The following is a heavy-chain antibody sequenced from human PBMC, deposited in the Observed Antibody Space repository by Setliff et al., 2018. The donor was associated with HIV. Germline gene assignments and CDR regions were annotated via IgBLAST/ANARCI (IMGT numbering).Heavy chain of an antibody. J-gene: IGHJ4*02. CDR2: SIPLFGTT. CDR3: ASGSGYCKNGVCYIGVHRTPDKYYFDS. V-gene: IGHV1-69*05. D-gene: IGHD2-8*01. CDR1: FSPFNNCA. Sequence: SFPSSFSPFNNCAVTWVRQAPGQGLEWMGGSIPLFGTTNYAQKFQGRVTLTTDELMKTAYMELSSLRSEDTAVYSCASGSGYCKNGVCYIGVHRTPDKYYFDSWGQGALVTVSS.